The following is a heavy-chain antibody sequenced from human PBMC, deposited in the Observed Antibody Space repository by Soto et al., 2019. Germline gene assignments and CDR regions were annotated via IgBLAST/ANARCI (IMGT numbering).Heavy chain of an antibody. D-gene: IGHD2-15*01. V-gene: IGHV4-59*08. CDR1: GGFVSSYY. J-gene: IGHJ5*02. CDR2: IYYSGSP. CDR3: ARVRGRLLRFDP. Sequence: SETLSLTCTVSGGFVSSYYWSWIRQPPGKGLEWIGYIYYSGSPSYNPSLKSRVTISVDTSKNQFSLKLSSVTAADTAVYYCARVRGRLLRFDPWGQGTLVTVSS.